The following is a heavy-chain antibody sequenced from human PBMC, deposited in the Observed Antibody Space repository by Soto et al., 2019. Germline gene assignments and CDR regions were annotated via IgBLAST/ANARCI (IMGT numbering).Heavy chain of an antibody. Sequence: EVQLLESGGGLVQPGGSLRLSCAASGFTLSSFAMSWVRQAPGKGLEWVSGISGSGASTYNADSVKGRFTISRDNSKNTLYLQMNSLRAEDTGVYYCARGSDSSVWYAAFDIWGQGTMVTVSS. CDR2: ISGSGAST. D-gene: IGHD6-19*01. CDR1: GFTLSSFA. V-gene: IGHV3-23*01. CDR3: ARGSDSSVWYAAFDI. J-gene: IGHJ3*02.